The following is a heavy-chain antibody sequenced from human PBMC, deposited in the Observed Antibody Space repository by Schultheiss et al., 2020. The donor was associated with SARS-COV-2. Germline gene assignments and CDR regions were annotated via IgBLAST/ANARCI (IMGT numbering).Heavy chain of an antibody. D-gene: IGHD6-19*01. CDR2: INPSGGST. Sequence: ASVKVSCKASGYTFTSYYMHWVRQAPGQGLEWMGIINPSGGSTSYAQKFQGRVTMTRDTSTSTVYMELSSLRSEDTAVYYCARRTPDSSGWFNGMDVWGQGTTVTVSS. CDR1: GYTFTSYY. J-gene: IGHJ6*02. V-gene: IGHV1-46*03. CDR3: ARRTPDSSGWFNGMDV.